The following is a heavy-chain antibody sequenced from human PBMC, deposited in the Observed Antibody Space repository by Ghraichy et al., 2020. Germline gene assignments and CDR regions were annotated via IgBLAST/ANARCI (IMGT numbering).Heavy chain of an antibody. CDR3: ARDGGARNYYYYGMDV. CDR1: GGSISSGGYY. J-gene: IGHJ6*02. CDR2: IYYSGST. D-gene: IGHD3-16*01. Sequence: SETLALTCTVSGGSISSGGYYWSWIRQHPGKGLEWIGYIYYSGSTYYNPSLKSRVTISVDTSKNQFSLKLSSVTAADTAVYYCARDGGARNYYYYGMDVWGQGTTVTVSS. V-gene: IGHV4-31*03.